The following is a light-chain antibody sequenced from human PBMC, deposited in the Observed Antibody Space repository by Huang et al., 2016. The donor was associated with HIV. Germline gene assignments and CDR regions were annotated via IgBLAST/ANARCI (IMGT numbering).Light chain of an antibody. V-gene: IGKV1-27*01. CDR1: QDIGNF. Sequence: DIQMTQSPSSLSESPGVRVTLSCRANQDIGNFLAWYQHKPGGVPRLLIYGASTLQSGVPSRFSGRGSGTDFTLTITSFQPDDVATYYCQRYDSAPRAFGQGTKVEI. J-gene: IGKJ1*01. CDR2: GAS. CDR3: QRYDSAPRA.